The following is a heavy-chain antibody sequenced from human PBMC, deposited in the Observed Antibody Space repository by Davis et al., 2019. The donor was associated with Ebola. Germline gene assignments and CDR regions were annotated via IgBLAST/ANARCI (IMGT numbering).Heavy chain of an antibody. CDR1: GFTFNTYW. Sequence: GESLRLSCAASGFTFNTYWMNWVRQGPGKGLEWVANIKQDGSEKYYVDSVKGRFTISRDNAKNSLYLQMNSLRAEDTAVYYCARDKAGSNYWGQGTLVTVSS. V-gene: IGHV3-7*01. CDR3: ARDKAGSNY. CDR2: IKQDGSEK. J-gene: IGHJ4*02.